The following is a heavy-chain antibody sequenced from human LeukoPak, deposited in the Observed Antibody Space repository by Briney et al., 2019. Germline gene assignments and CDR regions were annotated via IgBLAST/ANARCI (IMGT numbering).Heavy chain of an antibody. CDR3: ARTSSGGSSETYFDY. Sequence: SETLSLTCTVSGGSISSSSYYWGWIRQPPGKGLEWIGSIYYSGSTYYNPSLKSRVTISVDTSKNQFSLKLSSVTAADTAVYYCARTSSGGSSETYFDYWGQGTLVTVSS. V-gene: IGHV4-39*07. D-gene: IGHD2-15*01. CDR1: GGSISSSSYY. CDR2: IYYSGST. J-gene: IGHJ4*02.